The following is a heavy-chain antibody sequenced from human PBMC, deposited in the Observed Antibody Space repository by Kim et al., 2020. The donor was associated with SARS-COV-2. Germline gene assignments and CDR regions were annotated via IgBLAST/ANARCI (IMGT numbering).Heavy chain of an antibody. CDR3: ARMVRGVYYMDV. V-gene: IGHV4-34*01. CDR1: GGSFSGYY. Sequence: SETLSLTCAVYGGSFSGYYWSWIRQPPGKGLEWIGEINHSGSTNYNPSLKSRVTISVDTSKNQFSLKLSSVTAADTAVYYCARMVRGVYYMDVWGKGTTVTVSS. J-gene: IGHJ6*03. D-gene: IGHD3-10*01. CDR2: INHSGST.